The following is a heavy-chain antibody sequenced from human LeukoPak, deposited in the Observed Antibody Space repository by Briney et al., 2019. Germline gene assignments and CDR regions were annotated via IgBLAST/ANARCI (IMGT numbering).Heavy chain of an antibody. CDR3: VVRGDSSGYYYLDY. V-gene: IGHV3-30-3*01. CDR2: ISYDGSNK. D-gene: IGHD3-22*01. Sequence: WGSLRLSCAASGFTFSSYDMHWVRQAPGKGLESVAVISYDGSNKYYADSVKGRFTISRDNSKNTLYLQMNSLRAEDTAVYYCVVRGDSSGYYYLDYWGQGTLVTVSS. CDR1: GFTFSSYD. J-gene: IGHJ4*02.